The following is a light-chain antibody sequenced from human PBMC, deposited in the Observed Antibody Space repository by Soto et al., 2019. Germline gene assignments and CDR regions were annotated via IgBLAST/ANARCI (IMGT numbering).Light chain of an antibody. CDR1: QVISSY. CDR2: AAS. Sequence: DIQLTQAPSFLSASAGDRVTITCRASQVISSYLAWYQQKPGRAPKLLIYAASTLQSGVPSRFSGSGSGTEFTLTISSLQPDDFATYYCQHYNSYSEAFGQGTRLEIK. J-gene: IGKJ5*01. CDR3: QHYNSYSEA. V-gene: IGKV1-9*01.